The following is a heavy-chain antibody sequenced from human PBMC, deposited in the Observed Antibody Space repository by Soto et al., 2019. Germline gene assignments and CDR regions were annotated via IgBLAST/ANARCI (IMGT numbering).Heavy chain of an antibody. CDR2: IIPILGIA. Sequence: VQLVQSGAEVKKPGSSVKVSCKASGGTFSSYTISWVRQAPGQGHAWLGRIIPILGIANYAQKFQGRVTITADKSTSTAYMELSSLRSEDTAVYYCARGYLYYGSGSYYYYYMDVWGKGTTVTVSS. J-gene: IGHJ6*03. D-gene: IGHD3-10*01. CDR1: GGTFSSYT. V-gene: IGHV1-69*02. CDR3: ARGYLYYGSGSYYYYYMDV.